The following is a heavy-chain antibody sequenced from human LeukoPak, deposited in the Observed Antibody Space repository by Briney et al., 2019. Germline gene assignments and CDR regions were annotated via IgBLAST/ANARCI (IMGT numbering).Heavy chain of an antibody. CDR2: ISHSGST. D-gene: IGHD2-2*01. CDR3: AREFMGCSSTSCRDY. J-gene: IGHJ4*02. V-gene: IGHV4-34*01. Sequence: SETLSLTCAVYGGSFNDYYWSWIRQPPGKGLEWIGEISHSGSTICNPSLKSRVTISVDTSKNQFSLKLNSVTAADTAVYYCAREFMGCSSTSCRDYWGQGTLVTVSS. CDR1: GGSFNDYY.